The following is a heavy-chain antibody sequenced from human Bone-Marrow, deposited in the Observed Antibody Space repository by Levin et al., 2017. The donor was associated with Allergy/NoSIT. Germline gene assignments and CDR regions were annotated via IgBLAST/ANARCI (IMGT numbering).Heavy chain of an antibody. Sequence: PGGSLRLSCAASGFTFSSYAMHWVRQAPGKGLEWVAVISYDGSNKYYADSVKGRFTISRDNSKNTLYLQMNSLRAEDTAVYYCARGGWDIVATIGFDYWGQGTLVTVSS. V-gene: IGHV3-30*04. J-gene: IGHJ4*02. D-gene: IGHD5-12*01. CDR3: ARGGWDIVATIGFDY. CDR1: GFTFSSYA. CDR2: ISYDGSNK.